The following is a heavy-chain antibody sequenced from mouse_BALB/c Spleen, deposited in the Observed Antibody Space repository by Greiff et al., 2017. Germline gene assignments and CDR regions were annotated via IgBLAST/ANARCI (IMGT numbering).Heavy chain of an antibody. Sequence: QVQLQQSGPELVKPGASVKISCKASGYAFSSSWMNWVKQRPGQGLEWIGRIYPGDGDTNYNGKFKGKATLTADKSSSTAYMQLSSLTSVDSAVYFCARGRDYWGQGTSVTVSS. CDR2: IYPGDGDT. CDR1: GYAFSSSW. CDR3: ARGRDY. J-gene: IGHJ4*01. V-gene: IGHV1-82*01.